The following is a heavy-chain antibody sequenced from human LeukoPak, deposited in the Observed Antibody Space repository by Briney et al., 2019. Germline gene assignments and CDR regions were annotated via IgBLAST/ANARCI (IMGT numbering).Heavy chain of an antibody. CDR3: ARFYGSGSYSNWFDP. Sequence: SETLSLXCTVSGGSISSHYWSWIRQPPGKGLEWIGYIYYSGSTNYNPSLKSRVTISVDTSKNQFSLKLSSVTAADTAVYYCARFYGSGSYSNWFDPWGQGTLVTVSS. J-gene: IGHJ5*02. CDR2: IYYSGST. CDR1: GGSISSHY. D-gene: IGHD3-10*01. V-gene: IGHV4-59*11.